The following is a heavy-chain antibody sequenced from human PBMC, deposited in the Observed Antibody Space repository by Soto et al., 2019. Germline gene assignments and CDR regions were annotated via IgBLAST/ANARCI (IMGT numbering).Heavy chain of an antibody. V-gene: IGHV3-15*01. Sequence: GGTLRLSCAASGVTFSDAWMRRGRQSLGKGLEWVSLIKKKTDGGPADYAAPVKDRYTISRDDSKTALYLQMSSLETEDTALYYCRPQRLDWGQGTLVTVSS. D-gene: IGHD6-19*01. CDR2: IKKKTDGGPA. CDR3: RPQRLD. J-gene: IGHJ4*02. CDR1: GVTFSDAW.